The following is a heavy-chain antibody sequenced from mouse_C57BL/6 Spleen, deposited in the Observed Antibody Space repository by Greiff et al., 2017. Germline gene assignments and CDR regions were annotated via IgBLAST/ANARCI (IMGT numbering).Heavy chain of an antibody. J-gene: IGHJ4*01. Sequence: QVQLQQPGTELVKPGASVKLSCKASGYTFTSYWMHWVKQRPGQGLEWIGNINPSDGGTNYNEKFKSKATLTVDKSTSTAYMQLSSLTSEDSAVYYCARNSSGWAMDYWGQGTSGTVSS. CDR1: GYTFTSYW. D-gene: IGHD3-2*02. V-gene: IGHV1-53*01. CDR3: ARNSSGWAMDY. CDR2: INPSDGGT.